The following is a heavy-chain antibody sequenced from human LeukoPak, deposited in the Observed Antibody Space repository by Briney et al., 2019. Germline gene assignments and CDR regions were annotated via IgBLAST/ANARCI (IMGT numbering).Heavy chain of an antibody. Sequence: PGGSLRLSCAASGFTFSIYAMSWVRQAPGKGLEWVSAISGSGGSTYYADSMKGRFTISRDNSKNTLYLQMNSLRAEDTAVYYCAKEEGDFWSGYVIDAFDIWGQGTMVTVSS. D-gene: IGHD3-3*01. CDR1: GFTFSIYA. V-gene: IGHV3-23*01. CDR3: AKEEGDFWSGYVIDAFDI. J-gene: IGHJ3*02. CDR2: ISGSGGST.